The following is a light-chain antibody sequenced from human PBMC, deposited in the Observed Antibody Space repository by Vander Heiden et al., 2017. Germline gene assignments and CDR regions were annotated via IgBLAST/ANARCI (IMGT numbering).Light chain of an antibody. Sequence: DIQMTQSPSTLSASVGDRVTITCRASRSVSSWLAWYQQKPGKAPKLLIYKSSNLGSGVPSRFSGSGSGTEFTLTISSLRPDDFATYYCQQYDTYSTVSFGQGTRLEI. J-gene: IGKJ5*01. CDR2: KSS. CDR3: QQYDTYSTVS. CDR1: RSVSSW. V-gene: IGKV1-5*03.